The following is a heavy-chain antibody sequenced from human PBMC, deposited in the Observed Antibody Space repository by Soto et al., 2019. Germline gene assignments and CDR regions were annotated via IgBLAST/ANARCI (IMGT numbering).Heavy chain of an antibody. D-gene: IGHD3-10*01. CDR2: IVGGSGNT. CDR3: AAVRGAGSYPYYYYGMDV. Sequence: SVKVSCKASGFTFTSSAMQWVRQARGQRLEWIGWIVGGSGNTNYAQKFKERVTITRDMSTSTAYMELSSLRSEDTAVYYCAAVRGAGSYPYYYYGMDVWGQGTTVTVSS. CDR1: GFTFTSSA. J-gene: IGHJ6*02. V-gene: IGHV1-58*02.